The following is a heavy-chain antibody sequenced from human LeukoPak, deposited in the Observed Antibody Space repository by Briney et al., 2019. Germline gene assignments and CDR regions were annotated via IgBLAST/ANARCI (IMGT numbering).Heavy chain of an antibody. CDR3: ARDPSIDY. CDR1: GFTVSSNY. J-gene: IGHJ4*02. Sequence: GGSLTLSCAASGFTVSSNYMSWVRQAPGKGLEWVSVIYSGGSTYYADSVKGRFTISRDNPKNTLYLQMNSLRAEDTAVYYCARDPSIDYWGQGTLVTVSS. V-gene: IGHV3-66*01. CDR2: IYSGGST.